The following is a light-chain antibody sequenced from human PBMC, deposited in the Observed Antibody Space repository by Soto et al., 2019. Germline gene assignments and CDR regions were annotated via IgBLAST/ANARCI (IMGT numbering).Light chain of an antibody. J-gene: IGLJ1*01. Sequence: QSALTQPASVSGSPGQSITISCTGTSTDVGGYKYVSWYQQHPGTAPKLMIFEVNGRPSGVSDRFSGSKSGNTASLTISELQPEDEADYYCSSFSSSSTPYVFGTGTKLTVL. V-gene: IGLV2-14*01. CDR1: STDVGGYKY. CDR2: EVN. CDR3: SSFSSSSTPYV.